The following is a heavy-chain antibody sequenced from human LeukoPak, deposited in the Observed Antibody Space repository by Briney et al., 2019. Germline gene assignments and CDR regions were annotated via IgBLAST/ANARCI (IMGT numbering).Heavy chain of an antibody. CDR1: GFTLSDYY. CDR2: ISSIGSHT. D-gene: IGHD6-13*01. V-gene: IGHV3-11*06. CDR3: ARVGSIAAAGTPDY. J-gene: IGHJ4*02. Sequence: PGGSLRLSCAASGFTLSDYYMRWIRQAPRKGLEWVSYISSIGSHTNYADSVKGRFTTSRDNAKNLLSLQVNSLRADDTAVYYCARVGSIAAAGTPDYWGQGTLVTVSS.